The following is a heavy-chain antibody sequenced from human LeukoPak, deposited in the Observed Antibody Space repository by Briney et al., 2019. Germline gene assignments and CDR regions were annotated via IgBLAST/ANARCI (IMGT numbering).Heavy chain of an antibody. D-gene: IGHD2-21*01. CDR3: ASLPGGEVMDV. J-gene: IGHJ6*02. CDR2: IIPILGIA. V-gene: IGHV1-69*04. Sequence: SVKVSCKASGGTFSSYAISWVRQAPGQGLEWIGRIIPILGIANYAQKFQGRVTITADKSTSTAYMELSSLRSEDTAVYYCASLPGGEVMDVWGQGTTVTVSS. CDR1: GGTFSSYA.